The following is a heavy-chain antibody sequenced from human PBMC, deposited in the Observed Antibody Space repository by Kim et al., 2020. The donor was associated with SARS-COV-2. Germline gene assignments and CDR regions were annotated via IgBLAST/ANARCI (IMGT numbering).Heavy chain of an antibody. CDR2: IYHSGST. CDR1: GYSISSGYY. V-gene: IGHV4-38-2*02. Sequence: SETLSLTCTVSGYSISSGYYWGWIRQPPGKGLEWIGSIYHSGSTYYNPSLKSRVTISVDTSKNQFSLKLSSVTAADTAVYYCARVRDSGYPFDYWGQGTLVTVSS. J-gene: IGHJ4*02. D-gene: IGHD5-12*01. CDR3: ARVRDSGYPFDY.